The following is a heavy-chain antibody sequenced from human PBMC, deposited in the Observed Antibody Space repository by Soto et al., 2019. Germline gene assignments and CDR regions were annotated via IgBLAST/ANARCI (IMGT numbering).Heavy chain of an antibody. CDR3: ARKTRYYYDSSGPSDAFDI. D-gene: IGHD3-22*01. J-gene: IGHJ3*02. CDR2: IYYSGSP. CDR1: GCYISSSSFH. V-gene: IGHV4-39*01. Sequence: SATLSLTCTVSGCYISSSSFHWGCIRQPPGKGLEWIGSIYYSGSPYYGPSLKSRVTISVDTSKNQFSLKLSSVTAADTAVYYCARKTRYYYDSSGPSDAFDIWGQGTMVT.